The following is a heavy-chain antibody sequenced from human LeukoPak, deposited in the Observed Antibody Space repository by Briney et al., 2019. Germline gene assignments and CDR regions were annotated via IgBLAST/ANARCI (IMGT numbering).Heavy chain of an antibody. CDR1: GGSISPYY. CDR3: ARGVVVSPGWFDP. Sequence: PSETLSLTCTVSGGSISPYYWSWIRQSPGKGLERIGYIFYSGSTNYNPSLNGRVSISRDTTNNLFSLRLRSVTAADTAVYYCARGVVVSPGWFDPWGQGTLVTVSS. V-gene: IGHV4-59*01. CDR2: IFYSGST. J-gene: IGHJ5*02. D-gene: IGHD2-15*01.